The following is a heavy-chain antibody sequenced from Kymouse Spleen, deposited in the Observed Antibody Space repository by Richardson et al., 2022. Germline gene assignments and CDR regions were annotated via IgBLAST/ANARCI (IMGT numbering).Heavy chain of an antibody. CDR3: ARDQDWNPSYYYYYYGMDV. J-gene: IGHJ6*02. CDR1: GFTFSSYS. D-gene: IGHD1-1*01,IGHD1-20*01,IGHD1-7*01. Sequence: EVQLVESGGGLVKPGGSLRLSCAASGFTFSSYSMNWVRQAPGKGLEWVSSISSSSSYIYYADSVKGRFTISRDNAKNSLYLQMNSLRAEDTAVYYCARDQDWNPSYYYYYYGMDVWGQGTTVTVSS. CDR2: ISSSSSYI. V-gene: IGHV3-21*03.